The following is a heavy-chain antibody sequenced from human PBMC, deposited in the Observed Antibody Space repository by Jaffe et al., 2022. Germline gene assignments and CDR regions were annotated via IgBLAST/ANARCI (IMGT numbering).Heavy chain of an antibody. CDR3: VRAGIVVVPAAPLDY. CDR1: GYSFTSYW. D-gene: IGHD2-2*01. Sequence: EVQLVQSGAEVKKPGESLKISCKGSGYSFTSYWIGWVRQMPGKGLEWMGIIYPGDSDTRYSPSFQGQVTISADKSISTAYLQWSSLKASDTAMYYCVRAGIVVVPAAPLDYWGQGTLVTVSS. V-gene: IGHV5-51*03. J-gene: IGHJ4*02. CDR2: IYPGDSDT.